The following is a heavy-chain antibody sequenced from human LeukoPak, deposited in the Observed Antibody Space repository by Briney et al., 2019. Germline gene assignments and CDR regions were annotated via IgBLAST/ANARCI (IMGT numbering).Heavy chain of an antibody. Sequence: PGGSLRLSCAASGFTFSSYSMNWVRQAPGKGLEWVSSISSSSSYIYYADSVKGRFTISSDNAKNSLYLQMNSLRAEDTAVYYCARALPLKLGIDNWGQGTLVTVCS. D-gene: IGHD7-27*01. CDR1: GFTFSSYS. CDR2: ISSSSSYI. V-gene: IGHV3-21*01. J-gene: IGHJ4*02. CDR3: ARALPLKLGIDN.